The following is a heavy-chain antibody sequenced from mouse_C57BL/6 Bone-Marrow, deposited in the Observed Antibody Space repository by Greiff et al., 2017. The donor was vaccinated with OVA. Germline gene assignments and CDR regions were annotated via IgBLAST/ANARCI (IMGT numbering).Heavy chain of an antibody. CDR3: ARTAYDGSSPMDY. D-gene: IGHD1-1*01. CDR1: GYSFTGYY. CDR2: IYPYNGVS. J-gene: IGHJ4*01. V-gene: IGHV1-31*01. Sequence: VQLQQSGPELVKPGASVKISCTASGYSFTGYYMHWVKQSHGHILDWIGYIYPYNGVSSYNQKFQGKATLTVAKSSSTASLELRSLTSEDSAGYNCARTAYDGSSPMDYWGQGTSVTVSS.